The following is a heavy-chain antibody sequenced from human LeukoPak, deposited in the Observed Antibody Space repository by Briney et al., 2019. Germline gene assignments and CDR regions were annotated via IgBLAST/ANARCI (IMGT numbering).Heavy chain of an antibody. CDR1: GFSFSNYA. V-gene: IGHV3-23*01. CDR2: IVGTGGNM. Sequence: GGSLKLSCAASGFSFSNYAMSWVRQAPGKRLEWVSAIVGTGGNMYYADSVKGRFTISRDNFKSTLYLQMNSLRAEDTAVYYCAKGLTWDSTSCSDWGQGTLVTVSS. J-gene: IGHJ4*02. CDR3: AKGLTWDSTSCSD. D-gene: IGHD2-2*01.